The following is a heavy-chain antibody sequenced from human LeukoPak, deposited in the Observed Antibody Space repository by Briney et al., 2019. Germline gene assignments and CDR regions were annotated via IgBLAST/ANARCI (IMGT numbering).Heavy chain of an antibody. Sequence: GGSLRLSCAASGFTYSSYSMHWVRQAPGKGLEWVSSINSSSSYLYYADSVKGRFTISRDNAKNSLYLQMNSLRAEDTAVYYCARSTSIRYFDWYDAFDIWGQGTMVTVSS. D-gene: IGHD3-9*01. CDR1: GFTYSSYS. CDR3: ARSTSIRYFDWYDAFDI. CDR2: INSSSSYL. V-gene: IGHV3-21*01. J-gene: IGHJ3*02.